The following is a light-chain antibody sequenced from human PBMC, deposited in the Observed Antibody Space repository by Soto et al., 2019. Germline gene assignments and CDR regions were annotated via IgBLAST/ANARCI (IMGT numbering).Light chain of an antibody. V-gene: IGKV1-39*01. CDR2: ASS. J-gene: IGKJ5*01. Sequence: IQMAQSPSSLSASVGDRGTITWRASQNIKNYLNWYQQKPGKAPKLLIYASSSLQSGVPSRFSGSGSGADFILTISSLQSEDFATYYCQQSYSTPITFGQGTRLEIK. CDR1: QNIKNY. CDR3: QQSYSTPIT.